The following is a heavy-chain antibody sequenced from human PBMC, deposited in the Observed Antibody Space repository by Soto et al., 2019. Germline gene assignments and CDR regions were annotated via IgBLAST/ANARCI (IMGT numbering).Heavy chain of an antibody. J-gene: IGHJ4*02. D-gene: IGHD2-15*01. CDR3: ARVGCSGGNCYLRDALYX. V-gene: IGHV5-51*01. Sequence: PGEALKISCKGSGYTFSSYWIGWVRQVPGKGLELMGIIYPGDSDARYSPSFQGQVTISADKSLTTACMQWNSLRASDSGIYYCARVGCSGGNCYLRDALYXWGQGTYVTVSX. CDR1: GYTFSSYW. CDR2: IYPGDSDA.